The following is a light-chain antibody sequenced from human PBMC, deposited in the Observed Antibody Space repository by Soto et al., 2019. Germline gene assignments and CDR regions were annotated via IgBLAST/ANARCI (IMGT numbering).Light chain of an antibody. J-gene: IGKJ2*01. CDR3: QQYNSYSL. Sequence: DIQMTQSPSTLSASVGDRVTITCRASQSISSWLAWYQQKPGKAPKLLIYDASSLEIGVPSRFSGSGSRTDFNITNNSLQPDDFATYYCQQYNSYSLFGQGTKLEIK. V-gene: IGKV1-5*01. CDR1: QSISSW. CDR2: DAS.